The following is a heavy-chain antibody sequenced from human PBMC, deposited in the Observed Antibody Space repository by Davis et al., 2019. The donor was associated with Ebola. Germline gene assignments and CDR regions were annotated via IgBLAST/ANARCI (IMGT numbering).Heavy chain of an antibody. J-gene: IGHJ4*02. V-gene: IGHV3-49*04. Sequence: GASLKISCTGAGLTFGDYAMSWVRQAPGKGLEWVGFIRSKAYGEATQYAASVRGRFTFSRDDSKSSAYLQMNSLKIEDTGVYYCRTDGDNFDYWGQGTLVAVSS. CDR1: GLTFGDYA. CDR3: RTDGDNFDY. D-gene: IGHD1-1*01. CDR2: IRSKAYGEAT.